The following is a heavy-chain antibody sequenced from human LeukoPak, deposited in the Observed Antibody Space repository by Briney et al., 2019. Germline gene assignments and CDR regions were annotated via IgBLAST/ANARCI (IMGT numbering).Heavy chain of an antibody. Sequence: SETLSLTCTVSGGSISSYYWSWIRQPPGKGLEWTGYISYSGSTNYNPSLKSRVTMSLDTSKNQFSLKLSSVTPADTAVYYCASGGYCDSASCYPNWFDPWGRGTLVTVSS. V-gene: IGHV4-59*01. CDR3: ASGGYCDSASCYPNWFDP. D-gene: IGHD2-2*01. J-gene: IGHJ5*02. CDR2: ISYSGST. CDR1: GGSISSYY.